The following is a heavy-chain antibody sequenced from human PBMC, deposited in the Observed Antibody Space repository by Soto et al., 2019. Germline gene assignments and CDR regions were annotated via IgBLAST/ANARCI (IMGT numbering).Heavy chain of an antibody. CDR3: ANEIGTSSTVFDY. D-gene: IGHD6-13*01. CDR1: GDAFAGCS. V-gene: IGHV1-2*02. CDR2: INPNSGGT. Sequence: AKAPCEARGDAFAGCSLYWARQATGQGLEWMGWINPNSGGTNYAQKFQGRVTMTRDTSISTAYMELSRLRSDDTSVYYCANEIGTSSTVFDYWGQRTLVTVSS. J-gene: IGHJ4*02.